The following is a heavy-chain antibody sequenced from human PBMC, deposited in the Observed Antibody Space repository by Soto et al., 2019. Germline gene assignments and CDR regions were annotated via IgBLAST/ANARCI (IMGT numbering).Heavy chain of an antibody. V-gene: IGHV3-74*01. J-gene: IGHJ4*02. CDR3: ARDVGGKFGY. CDR2: IDTDGSTT. D-gene: IGHD2-15*01. Sequence: EVQLVESGGDLLQPGGSLRLSCEVSGFTFSNYWMHWVRQAPGEGLVWVSRIDTDGSTTNYAESVHGRFTISRDNAKSTLYLQMNSLRVEDTAVYYCARDVGGKFGYWGQGTLVTVSS. CDR1: GFTFSNYW.